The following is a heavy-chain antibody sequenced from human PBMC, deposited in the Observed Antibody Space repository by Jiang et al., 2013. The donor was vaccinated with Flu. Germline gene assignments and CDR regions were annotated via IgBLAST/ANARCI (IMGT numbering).Heavy chain of an antibody. J-gene: IGHJ1*01. V-gene: IGHV4-30-4*01. CDR3: AREATMVRGVTS. Sequence: PSQTLSLTCTVSGGSISSGDYYWSWIRQPPGKGLERIGYIYYSGSTYYNPSLKSRVTISVDTSKNQFSLKLSSVTAADTAVYYCAREATMVRGVTSWGQGTLVTVSS. D-gene: IGHD3-10*01. CDR2: IYYSGST. CDR1: GGSISSGDYY.